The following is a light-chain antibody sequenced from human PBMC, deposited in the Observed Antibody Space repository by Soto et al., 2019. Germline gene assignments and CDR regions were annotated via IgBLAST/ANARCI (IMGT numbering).Light chain of an antibody. CDR3: MQALQTPRT. CDR2: LAS. Sequence: EIAMTQSPLSLTVTPGEPASISCKSSQSLQHNNGNTLLDWYMQKPGQSPQLLIYLASRRAPGAPDRVSGSGSGTDFTLRISTVEADDAAIYYCMQALQTPRTFGQGTKLEI. CDR1: QSLQHNNGNTL. V-gene: IGKV2-28*01. J-gene: IGKJ1*01.